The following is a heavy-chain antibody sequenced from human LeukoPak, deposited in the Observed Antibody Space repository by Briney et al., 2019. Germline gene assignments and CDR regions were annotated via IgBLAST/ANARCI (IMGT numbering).Heavy chain of an antibody. Sequence: GGSLRLSCAASGFTFSSYSMNWVRQAPGKGLEWVSSISSSSSYIYYADSVKGRFTISRDNAKNSLYLQMNSLRAEDTAVYYCARDRTFDAFGIWGQGTMVTVSS. CDR1: GFTFSSYS. CDR2: ISSSSSYI. CDR3: ARDRTFDAFGI. J-gene: IGHJ3*02. D-gene: IGHD2-2*01. V-gene: IGHV3-21*01.